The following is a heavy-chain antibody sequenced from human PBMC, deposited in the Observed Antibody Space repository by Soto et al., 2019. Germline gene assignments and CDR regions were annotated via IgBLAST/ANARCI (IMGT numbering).Heavy chain of an antibody. CDR3: AHRGLTAPVASLRY. CDR1: GFSLRTSGVG. CDR2: IYWDDDK. J-gene: IGHJ4*02. Sequence: CGPTLVHPTQTLTLTCTFSGFSLRTSGVGVGWIRQPPGKALEWLSLIYWDDDKRYIPSLKSRLTITKDTSKNQVVLTMTNMDPVDTATYYCAHRGLTAPVASLRYWGQGTLVTVSS. D-gene: IGHD6-13*01. V-gene: IGHV2-5*02.